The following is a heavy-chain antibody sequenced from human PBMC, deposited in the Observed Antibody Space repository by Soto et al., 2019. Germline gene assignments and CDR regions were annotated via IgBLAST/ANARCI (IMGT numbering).Heavy chain of an antibody. CDR3: ARDPWFGESYGMDV. CDR2: IWYDGSNK. CDR1: GFTFSSYG. Sequence: QVQLVESGGGVVQPGRSLRLSCAASGFTFSSYGMHWVRQAPGKGLEWVAVIWYDGSNKYYADSVKGRFTISRDNSKNTLYLQMSSLRAEDTAVYYCARDPWFGESYGMDVWGQGTTVTVSS. D-gene: IGHD3-10*01. V-gene: IGHV3-33*01. J-gene: IGHJ6*02.